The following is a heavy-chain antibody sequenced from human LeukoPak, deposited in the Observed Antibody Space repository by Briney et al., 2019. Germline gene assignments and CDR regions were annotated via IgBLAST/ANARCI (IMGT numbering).Heavy chain of an antibody. V-gene: IGHV1-8*01. CDR2: MNPNSGNT. D-gene: IGHD3-22*01. J-gene: IGHJ4*02. CDR1: GYTFANYD. Sequence: GASVEVSCKASGYTFANYDINWVRQATGEGLEWMGWMNPNSGNTGYAQKFQGRVTLTRNASITTAYMELSSLRSEDTALYYCARGGPFDRYDRSGYPPESWGQGTLVTVSS. CDR3: ARGGPFDRYDRSGYPPES.